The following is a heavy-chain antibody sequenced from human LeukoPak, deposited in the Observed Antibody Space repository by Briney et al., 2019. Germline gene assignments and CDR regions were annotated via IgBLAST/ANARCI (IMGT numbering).Heavy chain of an antibody. CDR3: VKDLSSNWYSFDY. D-gene: IGHD6-13*01. Sequence: GGSLRLSCAASGVSFDDYGMSWVRQVPGKGLEWVSGINWDGGDTGYAASVKGRFTISRDNAENSLYLQMNSLREEDTAFYYCVKDLSSNWYSFDYWGQGALVTVSS. CDR1: GVSFDDYG. V-gene: IGHV3-20*04. CDR2: INWDGGDT. J-gene: IGHJ4*02.